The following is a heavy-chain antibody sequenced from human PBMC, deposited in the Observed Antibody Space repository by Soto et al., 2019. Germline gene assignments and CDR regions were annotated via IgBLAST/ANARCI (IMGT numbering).Heavy chain of an antibody. CDR1: GFTFSSYA. D-gene: IGHD3-22*01. CDR2: FGSSGDT. J-gene: IGHJ4*02. CDR3: ARGGASHNSGYYYFGL. V-gene: IGHV3-13*04. Sequence: EVQLEESGGGLVQPGGSLRLSCAASGFTFSSYAMHWVRQVTGKGLEWVSTFGSSGDTYYPGSLKGRFTISRENAKNSLYLQMNSLRAEDTAVYYCARGGASHNSGYYYFGLWGQGTLVTVSS.